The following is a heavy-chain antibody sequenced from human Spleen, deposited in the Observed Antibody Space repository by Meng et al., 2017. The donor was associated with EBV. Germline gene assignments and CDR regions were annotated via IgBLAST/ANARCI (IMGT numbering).Heavy chain of an antibody. CDR3: ARADYPQYYFDY. V-gene: IGHV4-59*01. J-gene: IGHJ4*02. Sequence: QVQLQESGPGLVKPSXXLSLTCTVSGGSISSYYWNWIRQSPGKGLEWIGYFYYSGSTTYNPSLESRVTISVDTSKNQFSLKLSSVTAADTAVYYCARADYPQYYFDYWGQGTLVTVSS. D-gene: IGHD4-11*01. CDR2: FYYSGST. CDR1: GGSISSYY.